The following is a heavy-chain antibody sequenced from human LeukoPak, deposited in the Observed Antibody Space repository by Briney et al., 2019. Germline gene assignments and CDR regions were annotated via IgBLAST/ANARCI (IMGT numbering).Heavy chain of an antibody. CDR1: RYSFDRCW. J-gene: IGHJ4*02. CDR3: VRQYDFWDNSLRDYFDY. V-gene: IGHV5-51*01. Sequence: GESLKISCRGSRYSFDRCWIGWVRQTPGKGLEWMGIINPDDSDTRYSPSFQGQVTISADKSINTAYLEWSSLKASDTAMFYCVRQYDFWDNSLRDYFDYWGQGTLVTVSS. D-gene: IGHD3-3*01. CDR2: INPDDSDT.